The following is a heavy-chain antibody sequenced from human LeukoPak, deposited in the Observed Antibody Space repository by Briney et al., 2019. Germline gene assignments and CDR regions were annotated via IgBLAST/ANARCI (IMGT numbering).Heavy chain of an antibody. CDR3: ARGLDYYGSGSFNFDY. Sequence: PGGSLRLSCAASGFTFSSYSMNWVRQAPGKGLEWVSSISSSSSTIYYADSVKGRFTISRDNAKNSLYLQMNSLRAEDTAVYYCARGLDYYGSGSFNFDYWGQGTLVTVSS. J-gene: IGHJ4*02. CDR2: ISSSSSTI. V-gene: IGHV3-48*04. CDR1: GFTFSSYS. D-gene: IGHD3-10*01.